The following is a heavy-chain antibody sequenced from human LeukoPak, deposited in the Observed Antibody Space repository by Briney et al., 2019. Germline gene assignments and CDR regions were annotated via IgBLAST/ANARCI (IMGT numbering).Heavy chain of an antibody. Sequence: GGSLRLSCAASGFTFSSYAMSWVRQAPGKGLEWVSGISGRGGSTYYADSVKGRFTISRDNSKNTLYLQMNSLRAEDTAVYYCAKDRFTMVRGVLYYFDYWGQGTLVTVSS. V-gene: IGHV3-23*01. CDR1: GFTFSSYA. D-gene: IGHD3-10*01. J-gene: IGHJ4*02. CDR2: ISGRGGST. CDR3: AKDRFTMVRGVLYYFDY.